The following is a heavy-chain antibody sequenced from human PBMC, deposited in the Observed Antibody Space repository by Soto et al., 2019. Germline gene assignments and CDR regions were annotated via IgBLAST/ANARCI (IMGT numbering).Heavy chain of an antibody. CDR1: GGAIISNY. V-gene: IGHV4-59*01. CDR3: ARYRREAVAGYTLDN. J-gene: IGHJ4*02. CDR2: VYNSGST. Sequence: SETLSLTCTVSGGAIISNYCTFIRQPPVKGLEWIGYVYNSGSTNYNPSLKSRVTISEDTSKSQFSLKVNSMTAADTAVYYCARYRREAVAGYTLDNWGQGILGTVSS. D-gene: IGHD6-13*01.